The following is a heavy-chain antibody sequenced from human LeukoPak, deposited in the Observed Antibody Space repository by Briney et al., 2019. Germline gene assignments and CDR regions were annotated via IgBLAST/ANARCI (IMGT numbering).Heavy chain of an antibody. J-gene: IGHJ4*02. CDR1: GFTFSSYG. Sequence: PGGSLRLSCAASGFTFSSYGMHWVRQAPGKGLEWVAVISYDGSNKYYADSVKGRFTISRDNSKNTLYLQMNSLRAEDTAVYYCAREIYSGGFDYWGQGTLVTVSS. CDR2: ISYDGSNK. CDR3: AREIYSGGFDY. V-gene: IGHV3-30*03. D-gene: IGHD1-26*01.